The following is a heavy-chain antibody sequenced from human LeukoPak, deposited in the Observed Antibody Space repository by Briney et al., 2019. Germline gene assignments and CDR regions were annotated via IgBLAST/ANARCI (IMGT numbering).Heavy chain of an antibody. J-gene: IGHJ2*01. CDR1: GFTFSSYW. D-gene: IGHD3-3*01. CDR3: ARGDFWSGCYADVKNWYFDL. V-gene: IGHV3-7*01. CDR2: IKQDGSEK. Sequence: GGSLRLSCAASGFTFSSYWMSWVRQAPGKGLEWVANIKQDGSEKYYVDSVKGRFTISRDNAKNSLYLQMNSLRAEDTAVYYCARGDFWSGCYADVKNWYFDLWGRGTLVTVSS.